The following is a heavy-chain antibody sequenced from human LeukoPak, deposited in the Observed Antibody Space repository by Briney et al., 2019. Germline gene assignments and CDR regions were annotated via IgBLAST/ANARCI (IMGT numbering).Heavy chain of an antibody. D-gene: IGHD3-16*01. J-gene: IGHJ2*01. CDR3: ARVGGLWYFDL. V-gene: IGHV4-59*01. Sequence: SETLSLTCTVSGGSISSYYWSWIRQPPGKGLEWIGYIYYSGSTNYNPSLKSRVTISVDTSKNQFSLKLSSVTAADTAVYYCARVGGLWYFDLWGRGTLVTVSS. CDR1: GGSISSYY. CDR2: IYYSGST.